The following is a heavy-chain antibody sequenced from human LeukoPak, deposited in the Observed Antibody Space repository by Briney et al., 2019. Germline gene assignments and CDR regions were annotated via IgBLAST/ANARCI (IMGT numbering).Heavy chain of an antibody. J-gene: IGHJ4*02. V-gene: IGHV3-23*01. CDR1: GFTFSSYA. D-gene: IGHD3-10*01. CDR3: ANRGAPYGSGSYYNEPLGY. CDR2: LTGGGYTT. Sequence: GGSLRLSCAASGFTFSSYAMSWVRQAPGKGLEWVSALTGGGYTTDYADSVKGRFTISRDNFKNTLYLQMNSLRAEDTAVYYCANRGAPYGSGSYYNEPLGYWGQGTLVTVSS.